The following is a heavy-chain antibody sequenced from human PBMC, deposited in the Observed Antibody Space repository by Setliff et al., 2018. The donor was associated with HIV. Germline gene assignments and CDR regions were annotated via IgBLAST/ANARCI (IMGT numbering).Heavy chain of an antibody. J-gene: IGHJ4*02. CDR2: IHNSGTT. CDR1: DASITADTFY. D-gene: IGHD2-21*01. Sequence: SETLSLTCTVSDASITADTFYWNWLRQPPGKGPEWIGYIHNSGTTHYNPAFESRLIISLDMSNNRFSLNLASVTAADTAVYYCARSPLWWLLPKYYFDYWGQGTLVTVSS. V-gene: IGHV4-30-4*08. CDR3: ARSPLWWLLPKYYFDY.